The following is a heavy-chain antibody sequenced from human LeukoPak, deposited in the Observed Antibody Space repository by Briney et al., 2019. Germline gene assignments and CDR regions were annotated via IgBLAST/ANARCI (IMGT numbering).Heavy chain of an antibody. V-gene: IGHV3-30*14. Sequence: GGSLRLSCAASGFTFSSYAMHWVRQAPGKGLERVAVISYDGSNKYYADSVKGRFTISRDNSKNTLYLQMNSLRAEDTAVYYCARDLITMVRGVIIRPPSFDYWGQGTLVTVSS. CDR1: GFTFSSYA. CDR3: ARDLITMVRGVIIRPPSFDY. D-gene: IGHD3-10*01. J-gene: IGHJ4*02. CDR2: ISYDGSNK.